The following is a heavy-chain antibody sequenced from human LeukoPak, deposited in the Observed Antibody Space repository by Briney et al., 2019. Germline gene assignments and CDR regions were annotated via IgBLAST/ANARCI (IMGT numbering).Heavy chain of an antibody. Sequence: QPGRSLRLSCAASGFTFDDYAMHWVRQAPGKGLEWVSGISWNSGSIGYADSVKGRFTISRDNAKNSLYLQMNSLRAEDMALYYCAKDGYRYSSSSYFDYWGQGTLVTVSS. D-gene: IGHD6-13*01. V-gene: IGHV3-9*03. CDR3: AKDGYRYSSSSYFDY. J-gene: IGHJ4*02. CDR2: ISWNSGSI. CDR1: GFTFDDYA.